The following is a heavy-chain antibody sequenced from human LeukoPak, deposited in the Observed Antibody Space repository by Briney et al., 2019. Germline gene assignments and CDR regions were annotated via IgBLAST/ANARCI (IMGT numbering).Heavy chain of an antibody. CDR2: IYYSGST. Sequence: PSETLSLTCTVSGGSISSYYWNWIRQPPGKGLEWVGYIYYSGSTNYNPSLKSRVTISVDTSKNQFSLNLTSVTAADTAVYYCARFTPQGYGWGGYNRFDPWGQGTLVTVSS. CDR1: GGSISSYY. J-gene: IGHJ5*02. V-gene: IGHV4-59*01. D-gene: IGHD3-16*01. CDR3: ARFTPQGYGWGGYNRFDP.